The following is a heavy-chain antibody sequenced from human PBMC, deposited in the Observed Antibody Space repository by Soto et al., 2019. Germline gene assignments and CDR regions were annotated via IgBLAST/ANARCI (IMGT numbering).Heavy chain of an antibody. V-gene: IGHV1-8*01. Sequence: QVQLVQSGAEVKKPGASVKVSGKASGYTFPSYDINWVRQATGQGLEWMGWMNPNSGNTAYAQKFQGRVTMTRNTSMSTAYMELSSLRSEDTAVYYCASERSSGWYVDYWGQGTLVTVSS. CDR1: GYTFPSYD. CDR2: MNPNSGNT. J-gene: IGHJ4*02. D-gene: IGHD6-19*01. CDR3: ASERSSGWYVDY.